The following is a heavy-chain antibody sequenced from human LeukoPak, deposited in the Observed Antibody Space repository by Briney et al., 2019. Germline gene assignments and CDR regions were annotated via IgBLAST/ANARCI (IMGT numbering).Heavy chain of an antibody. CDR1: GGSIRSHY. J-gene: IGHJ5*02. CDR2: IYSSGST. Sequence: PSETLSLTCTVSGGSIRSHYWSWIRQPAGKGLEWIGRIYSSGSTTDNPSLKSRATMSVDTSKNQFFLKLSSVTAADTAVYYCVRDQGGPGWFDPWGQGTLVTVSS. CDR3: VRDQGGPGWFDP. V-gene: IGHV4-4*07. D-gene: IGHD1-14*01.